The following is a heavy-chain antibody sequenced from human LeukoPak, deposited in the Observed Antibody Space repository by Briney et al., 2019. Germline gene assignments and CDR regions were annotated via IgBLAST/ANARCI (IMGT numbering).Heavy chain of an antibody. CDR3: ARDPNYDFWSGYPGHY. V-gene: IGHV3-74*01. CDR2: INSDGSST. CDR1: GFTFSGHY. Sequence: GGSLRLSCVASGFTFSGHYMHWVRQAPGKGLVWVSRINSDGSSTSYADSVKGRFTISRDNAKNTLYLQMNSLRAEDTAVYYCARDPNYDFWSGYPGHYWGQGTLVTVSS. J-gene: IGHJ4*02. D-gene: IGHD3-3*01.